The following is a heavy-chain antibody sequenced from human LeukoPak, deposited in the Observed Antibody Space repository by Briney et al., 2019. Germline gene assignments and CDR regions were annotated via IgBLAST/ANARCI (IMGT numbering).Heavy chain of an antibody. CDR3: ARDRRFGESSSFGY. Sequence: GASVKVSCEASGYTFTGYYMHWVRQAPGQGLEWMGWINPNSGGTNYAQKFQGRVTMTRDTSISTAYMELSRLRSDDTAVYYCARDRRFGESSSFGYWGQGTLVTVSS. V-gene: IGHV1-2*02. D-gene: IGHD3-10*01. CDR1: GYTFTGYY. J-gene: IGHJ4*02. CDR2: INPNSGGT.